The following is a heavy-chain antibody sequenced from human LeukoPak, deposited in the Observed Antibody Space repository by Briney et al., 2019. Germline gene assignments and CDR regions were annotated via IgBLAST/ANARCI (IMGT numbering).Heavy chain of an antibody. J-gene: IGHJ4*02. D-gene: IGHD3-10*01. V-gene: IGHV4-4*07. CDR1: GGSISGYY. CDR3: ARQAIGFGEFHFDF. CDR2: IYSSGST. Sequence: PSETLSLTCTVSGGSISGYYWSWIRQPAGKGLEWIGRIYSSGSTNYNPSLKSRVTMSVDTSKNQFSLKPSSVTAADTAVYYCARQAIGFGEFHFDFWGQGTLVTVSS.